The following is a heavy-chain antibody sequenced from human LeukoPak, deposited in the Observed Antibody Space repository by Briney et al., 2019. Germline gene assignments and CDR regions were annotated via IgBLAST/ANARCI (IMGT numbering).Heavy chain of an antibody. CDR2: IYHSGST. J-gene: IGHJ4*02. Sequence: SETLSLTCTVSGYSISSGYYWGWIRQPPGKGLEWIGSIYHSGSTYYNPSLKSRVTISVDTSKNQFSLKLSSVTAADTAVYYCARGRASYDFWSGYLFWGQGTLVTVSS. CDR1: GYSISSGYY. CDR3: ARGRASYDFWSGYLF. V-gene: IGHV4-38-2*02. D-gene: IGHD3-3*01.